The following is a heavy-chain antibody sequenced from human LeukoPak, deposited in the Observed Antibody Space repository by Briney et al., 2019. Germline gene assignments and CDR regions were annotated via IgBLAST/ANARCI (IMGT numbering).Heavy chain of an antibody. CDR1: GYTFTGYY. CDR2: INPNSGGT. D-gene: IGHD6-13*01. J-gene: IGHJ4*02. V-gene: IGHV1-2*02. Sequence: GASVKVSCKASGYTFTGYYMHWVRQAPGQGLEWMGWINPNSGGTNYAQKFQGRVTMTRDTSISTAYMELSRLRSDDTAVYYCARDRGSSWYEEYYFDYWGQGTLVTVSS. CDR3: ARDRGSSWYEEYYFDY.